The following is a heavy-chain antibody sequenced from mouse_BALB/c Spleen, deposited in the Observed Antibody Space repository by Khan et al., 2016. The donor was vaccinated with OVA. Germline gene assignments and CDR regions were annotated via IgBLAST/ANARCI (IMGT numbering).Heavy chain of an antibody. V-gene: IGHV1S136*01. D-gene: IGHD4-1*01. CDR3: GQEASNWDFYFAY. J-gene: IGHJ3*01. Sequence: VQLQQSGPELVKPGASVKMSCKASGYTFTNYVTHWVKQKPGQGLEWIGYINPHNDGTRFHEKFKGKATLTSDKSSSTAYMGLSRLTSEDSAFYYCGQEASNWDFYFAYWGQGTLVTVSA. CDR1: GYTFTNYV. CDR2: INPHNDGT.